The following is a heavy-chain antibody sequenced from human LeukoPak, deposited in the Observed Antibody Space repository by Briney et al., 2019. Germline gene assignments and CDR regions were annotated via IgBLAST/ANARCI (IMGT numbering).Heavy chain of an antibody. J-gene: IGHJ3*01. D-gene: IGHD4-11*01. CDR2: ISGSGGNT. CDR1: GFTFSNYV. CDR3: ANEYSKGDV. V-gene: IGHV3-23*01. Sequence: GGSLRLSCAASGFTFSNYVMSWVRQAPGKGLEWVSGISGSGGNTYYADSVKGRFTISRDNSKNTLYLQMNSLRAEDAAVYYCANEYSKGDVWGQGTVVTVSS.